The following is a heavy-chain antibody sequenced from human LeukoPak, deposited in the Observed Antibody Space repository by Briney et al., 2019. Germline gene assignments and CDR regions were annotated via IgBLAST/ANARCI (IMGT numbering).Heavy chain of an antibody. V-gene: IGHV3-74*01. CDR2: INGAANST. CDR1: AFTIRTYW. Sequence: GRSLRLSCVASAFTIRTYWMDWGRPAPGKGLVWVSLINGAANSTRYADSVKAPFTISRDNAKTTLYPQMNSLRADNTAVYYCARESPPDYWGQGTVVTASS. J-gene: IGHJ4*02. CDR3: ARESPPDY.